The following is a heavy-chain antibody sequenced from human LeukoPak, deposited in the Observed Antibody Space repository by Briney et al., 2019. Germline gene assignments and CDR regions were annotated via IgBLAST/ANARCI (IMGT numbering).Heavy chain of an antibody. V-gene: IGHV1-2*02. CDR1: GYTFTSYY. CDR2: INPNSGDT. CDR3: ARDRSGDDDFWSGYYSNYFDP. D-gene: IGHD3-3*01. J-gene: IGHJ5*02. Sequence: ASVKVSCKASGYTFTSYYMHWVRQAPGQGLEWMGWINPNSGDTNYAQKFQGRVTMTRDTSISTAYMELSGLRSDDTAVYYCARDRSGDDDFWSGYYSNYFDPWGQGTLVTVSS.